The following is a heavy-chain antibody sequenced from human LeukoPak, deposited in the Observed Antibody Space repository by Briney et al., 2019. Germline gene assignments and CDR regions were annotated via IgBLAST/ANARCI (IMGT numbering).Heavy chain of an antibody. CDR2: ISYDGSNK. Sequence: GRSLRLSCAASGFTFSSYAMHWVRQAPGKGLEWVAVISYDGSNKYYADSVKGRFTISRDNSKNTLYLQMNSLRAEDTALYYCAKELYYYDSSGKYQGGYAFDIWGQGTMVTVSS. J-gene: IGHJ3*02. V-gene: IGHV3-30*04. D-gene: IGHD3-22*01. CDR1: GFTFSSYA. CDR3: AKELYYYDSSGKYQGGYAFDI.